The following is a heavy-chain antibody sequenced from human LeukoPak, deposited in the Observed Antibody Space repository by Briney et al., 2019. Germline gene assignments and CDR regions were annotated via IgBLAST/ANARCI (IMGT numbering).Heavy chain of an antibody. D-gene: IGHD6-13*01. CDR2: IYYSGST. V-gene: IGHV4-59*01. CDR3: ARYLNHQSSSPFDY. CDR1: GGSISSYY. J-gene: IGHJ4*02. Sequence: KTSETLSLTCTVSGGSISSYYWSWIRQPPGKGLEWIGYIYYSGSTNYNPSLKSRVTISVDTSKNQFSLKLSSVTAADTAVYYCARYLNHQSSSPFDYWGQGTLVTVSS.